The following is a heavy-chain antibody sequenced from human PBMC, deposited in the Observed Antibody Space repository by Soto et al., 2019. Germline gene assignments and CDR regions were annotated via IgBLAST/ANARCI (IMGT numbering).Heavy chain of an antibody. D-gene: IGHD3-10*01. Sequence: QVQLVQSGGEVKKPGASVKVSCKASDYIFRDYGISWVRQAPGHGLEWMGWISGYNGHTNYAQKFQGRVTMTTDTSTSTVYMQLRSLRSDDTAVYFCARAWFGELLYLDYWGQGTLVNVSS. V-gene: IGHV1-18*01. J-gene: IGHJ4*01. CDR3: ARAWFGELLYLDY. CDR1: DYIFRDYG. CDR2: ISGYNGHT.